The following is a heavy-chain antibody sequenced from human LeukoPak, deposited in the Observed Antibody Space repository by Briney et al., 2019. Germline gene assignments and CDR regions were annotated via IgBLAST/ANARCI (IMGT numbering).Heavy chain of an antibody. CDR2: ISGSGGST. CDR1: GFTLSSYA. Sequence: GGSLRLSCAASGFTLSSYAMSWVRQAPGKGLEWVSAISGSGGSTYYADSVKGRFTISRDNSKNTLYLQMNSLRAEDTAVYYCARGLDCSSTSCPYKDYYYYYYMDVWGKGTTVTVSS. J-gene: IGHJ6*03. D-gene: IGHD2-2*01. V-gene: IGHV3-23*01. CDR3: ARGLDCSSTSCPYKDYYYYYYMDV.